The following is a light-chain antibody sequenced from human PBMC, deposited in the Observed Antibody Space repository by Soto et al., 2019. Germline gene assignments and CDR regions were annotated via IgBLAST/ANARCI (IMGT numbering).Light chain of an antibody. V-gene: IGKV3-15*01. J-gene: IGKJ1*01. Sequence: EIVLTQSPGAPSLSPGDRAPLSCRASQIVNSSYLAWYQQKPGQAPRLLIYGASTRATGIPARISGSGSGTEFTLTISSLQSEDFAVYYCQQYNKWRTFGQGTKVDIK. CDR1: QIVNSSY. CDR3: QQYNKWRT. CDR2: GAS.